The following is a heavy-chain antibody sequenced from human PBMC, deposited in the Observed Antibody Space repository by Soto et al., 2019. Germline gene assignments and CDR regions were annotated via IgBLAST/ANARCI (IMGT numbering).Heavy chain of an antibody. Sequence: EVQLVESGGGLVQPGGSLKLSCAASGFTFSGSAMHWVRQASGKGLEWVGRIRSKANSYATAYAASVKGRFTISRDDSKNTAYLQMNSLKTEDTAVYYCTRLPAAAGGGDYWGQGTLVTVSS. J-gene: IGHJ4*02. CDR1: GFTFSGSA. CDR3: TRLPAAAGGGDY. V-gene: IGHV3-73*02. CDR2: IRSKANSYAT. D-gene: IGHD6-13*01.